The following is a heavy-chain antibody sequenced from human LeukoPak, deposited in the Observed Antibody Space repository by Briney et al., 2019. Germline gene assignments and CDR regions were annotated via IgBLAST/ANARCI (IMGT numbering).Heavy chain of an antibody. CDR2: IWYDGSNK. CDR3: ARDVDTAMAFLFDY. J-gene: IGHJ4*02. CDR1: GFTFSSYG. D-gene: IGHD5-18*01. V-gene: IGHV3-33*01. Sequence: PGGSLRLSCAASGFTFSSYGMHWVRQAPGKGLEWVAVIWYDGSNKYYADSVKGRFTTSRDNSKNTLYLQMNSLRAEDTAVYYCARDVDTAMAFLFDYWGQGTLVTVSS.